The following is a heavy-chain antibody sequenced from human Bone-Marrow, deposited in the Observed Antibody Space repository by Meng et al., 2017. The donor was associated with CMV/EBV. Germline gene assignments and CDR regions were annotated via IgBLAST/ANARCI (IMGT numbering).Heavy chain of an antibody. V-gene: IGHV1-2*02. D-gene: IGHD3-3*01. CDR2: INPNSGGT. Sequence: ASVKVSCKASGYTFTSYDINWVRQAPGQGLEWMGWINPNSGGTNYAQKFQGRVTMTRDTSISTAYMELSRLRSDDTAVYYCARVALDYDFWSGYYPYYYYGMDVWGQGTTVTVSS. J-gene: IGHJ6*02. CDR1: GYTFTSYD. CDR3: ARVALDYDFWSGYYPYYYYGMDV.